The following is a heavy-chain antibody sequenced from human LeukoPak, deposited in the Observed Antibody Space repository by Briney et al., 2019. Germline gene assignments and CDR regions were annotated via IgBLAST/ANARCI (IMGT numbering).Heavy chain of an antibody. CDR1: GFTFSSYE. J-gene: IGHJ4*02. CDR2: ISSSGSTI. CDR3: TRKGSQWDFLVDY. Sequence: GGSLRLSCAASGFTFSSYEMNWVRQAPGKGLEWVSYISSSGSTIYYADSVKGRFTISRDNAKNTLYLQMNSLRAEDTAVYYCTRKGSQWDFLVDYWGQGTRVAVSP. V-gene: IGHV3-48*03. D-gene: IGHD2/OR15-2a*01.